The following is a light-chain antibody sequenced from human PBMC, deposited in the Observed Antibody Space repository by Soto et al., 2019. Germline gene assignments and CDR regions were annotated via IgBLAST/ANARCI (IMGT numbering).Light chain of an antibody. V-gene: IGKV1-39*01. J-gene: IGKJ1*01. CDR1: QSISSY. Sequence: DIQMTQSPSSLSASVGDRVTIACRASQSISSYLNWYQQKPGKAPKLLIYAASGLHSGVPSTFSASGSGTDFTLTISSLQPEDFDTYYCQQSYSTSWTFGQGTKVDIX. CDR2: AAS. CDR3: QQSYSTSWT.